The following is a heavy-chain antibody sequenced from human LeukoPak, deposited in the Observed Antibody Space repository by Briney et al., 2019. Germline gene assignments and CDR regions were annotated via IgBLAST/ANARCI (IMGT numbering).Heavy chain of an antibody. V-gene: IGHV1-69*04. CDR1: GGTYSSYA. CDR2: IIPIFGIA. CDR3: AIRYGSGTVGVLDP. D-gene: IGHD3-10*01. J-gene: IGHJ5*02. Sequence: SVKVSCKASGGTYSSYAISWVRQAPGQGLEWMGRIIPIFGIANYAQKFQGRVTITADKSTSTAYMELSSLRSEDTAVYYCAIRYGSGTVGVLDPWGQGTLVTVSS.